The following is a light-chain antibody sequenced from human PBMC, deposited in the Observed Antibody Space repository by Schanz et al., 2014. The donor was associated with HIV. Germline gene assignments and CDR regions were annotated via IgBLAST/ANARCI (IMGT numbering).Light chain of an antibody. J-gene: IGLJ3*02. CDR3: ATWDDSLNAWV. CDR2: GDK. Sequence: QSVLTQPPSVSGAPGQRVTISCTGSSSNIGAGYEVHWYKQLPETAPKLLIFGDKNRPSGVPDRYSGSKSDTSASLAITGLQAEDEANYYCATWDDSLNAWVFGGGTKLTVL. V-gene: IGLV1-40*01. CDR1: SSNIGAGYE.